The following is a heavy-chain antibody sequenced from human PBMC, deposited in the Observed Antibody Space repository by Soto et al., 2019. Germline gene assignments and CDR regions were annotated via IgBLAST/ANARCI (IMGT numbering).Heavy chain of an antibody. Sequence: GASVKVSCKASGYTFTSYGIYWVRQAPGQGLEWMGWIRAYNGDTNYAQKFQTRVTMTTDKSTDTAYMDLRSLTSDDTAIYYCARAGAAPYYYYGLDVWGQGTTVTVS. V-gene: IGHV1-18*01. CDR2: IRAYNGDT. CDR1: GYTFTSYG. J-gene: IGHJ6*02. D-gene: IGHD3-10*01. CDR3: ARAGAAPYYYYGLDV.